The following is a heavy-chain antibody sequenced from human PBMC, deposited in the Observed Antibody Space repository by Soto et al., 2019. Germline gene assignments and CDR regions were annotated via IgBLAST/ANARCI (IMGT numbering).Heavy chain of an antibody. V-gene: IGHV4-30-4*01. CDR1: GGSISSGDYY. Sequence: SETLSLTCTVSGGSISSGDYYWSWIRQPPGKGLEWIGYIYYSGSTYYNPSLKSRVTISVDTSKNQFSLKLSSVTAADTAVYYCAREAPPTTVTTSTWGQGTLVTVSS. J-gene: IGHJ5*02. D-gene: IGHD4-17*01. CDR3: AREAPPTTVTTST. CDR2: IYYSGST.